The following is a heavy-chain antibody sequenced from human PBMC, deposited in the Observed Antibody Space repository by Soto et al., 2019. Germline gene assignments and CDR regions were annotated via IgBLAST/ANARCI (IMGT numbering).Heavy chain of an antibody. CDR1: GFTFSSYS. J-gene: IGHJ6*02. CDR2: ISSSSSYI. CDR3: ARDQYYDIWTGYLAYYYYGLDV. V-gene: IGHV3-21*01. D-gene: IGHD3-9*01. Sequence: PGGSLRLSCAASGFTFSSYSMNWVRQAPGKGLEWVSSISSSSSYIYYADSVKGRFTISRDNAKNSLYLQMNSLRAEDTAVYYCARDQYYDIWTGYLAYYYYGLDVRGQRTTVTVSS.